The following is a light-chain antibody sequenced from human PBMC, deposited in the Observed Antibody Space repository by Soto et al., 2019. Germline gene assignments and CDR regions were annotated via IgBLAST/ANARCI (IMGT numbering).Light chain of an antibody. CDR3: QQYGSAPHT. CDR2: GAS. V-gene: IGKV3-20*01. J-gene: IGKJ2*01. CDR1: QSVSGSS. Sequence: EIVLTQSPGTLSLSPGERATLSCRASQSVSGSSLAWYQQKPGQAPRLLIYGASSRATGIPDRFSCSGSGTDFTLTISRLEPEDFAVYYCQQYGSAPHTFGQGTKLEIK.